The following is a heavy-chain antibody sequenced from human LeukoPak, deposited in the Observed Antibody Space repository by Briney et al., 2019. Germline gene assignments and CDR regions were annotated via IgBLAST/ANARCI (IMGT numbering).Heavy chain of an antibody. J-gene: IGHJ4*02. CDR2: IFWNDSK. V-gene: IGHV2-5*01. CDR3: AHRPGNYYGSGSYDY. CDR1: GFSFTTGRVV. D-gene: IGHD3-10*01. Sequence: SGPTLVNLTDTLTLTCTFSGFSFTTGRVVVGWIRQPPGKALECLHRIFWNDSKRYSPSLKSRITITKDTSKNQVVLTKTNMDPVDTATYYCAHRPGNYYGSGSYDYWGQGTLVTVSS.